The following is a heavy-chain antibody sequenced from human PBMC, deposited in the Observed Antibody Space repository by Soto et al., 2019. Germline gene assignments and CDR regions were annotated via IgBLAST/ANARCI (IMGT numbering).Heavy chain of an antibody. J-gene: IGHJ4*02. D-gene: IGHD6-13*01. CDR3: ARARVYATGPLDF. V-gene: IGHV3-21*06. CDR2: ISSSSDYI. CDR1: GFTFTSYT. Sequence: GGSLRLSCAASGFTFTSYTMNWVRQAPGKGLEWVSSISSSSDYIYYADSMKGRVTISRDNAKNSLLLDMNSLTGEDTAVYYCARARVYATGPLDFWGQGTLVTVSS.